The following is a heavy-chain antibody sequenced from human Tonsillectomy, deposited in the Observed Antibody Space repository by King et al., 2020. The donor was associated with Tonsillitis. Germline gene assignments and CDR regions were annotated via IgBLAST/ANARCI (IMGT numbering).Heavy chain of an antibody. V-gene: IGHV3-49*03. D-gene: IGHD2-2*01. J-gene: IGHJ5*02. CDR3: TGSAASQLYWFDP. CDR1: GFSFGDYV. CDR2: IRSVRSRPSGGTT. Sequence: QLVQSGGGLVQPGRSLRLSCTASGFSFGDYVLGWFRQAPGKALEWVGFIRSVRSRPSGGTTEYAASVQGRFTISRDDSKNITHLQMNSLRIEDIAVYYCTGSAASQLYWFDPWGQGTLVTVSS.